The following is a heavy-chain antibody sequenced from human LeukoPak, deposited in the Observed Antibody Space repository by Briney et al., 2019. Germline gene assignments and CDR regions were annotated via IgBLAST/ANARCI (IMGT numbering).Heavy chain of an antibody. J-gene: IGHJ4*02. V-gene: IGHV1-69*13. CDR3: ARDGSLGMIENFDY. Sequence: GASVKVSCKASGGTFSSYAISWVRQAPGQGLEWMGGIIPIFGTANYAQKFQGRVTITADESTSTAYMELRSLRSEDTAVYYCARDGSLGMIENFDYWGQGTLVTVSS. CDR1: GGTFSSYA. CDR2: IIPIFGTA. D-gene: IGHD3-16*01.